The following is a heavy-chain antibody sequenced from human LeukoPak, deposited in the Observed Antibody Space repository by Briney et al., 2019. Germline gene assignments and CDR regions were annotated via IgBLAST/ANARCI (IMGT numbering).Heavy chain of an antibody. J-gene: IGHJ6*02. V-gene: IGHV3-30-3*01. Sequence: GGSLRLSCAASGFTFSSYAVHWVRQAPGKGLGWVAVISYDGSNKYYADSVKGRFTISRDNSKNTLYLQMNSLRAEDTAVYYCARSRYGMDVWGQGTTVTVSS. CDR2: ISYDGSNK. CDR1: GFTFSSYA. CDR3: ARSRYGMDV.